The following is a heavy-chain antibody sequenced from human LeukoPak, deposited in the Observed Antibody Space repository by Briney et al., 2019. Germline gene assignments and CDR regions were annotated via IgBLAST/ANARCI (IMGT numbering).Heavy chain of an antibody. Sequence: PGGSLRLSCAASGFTFSTYVMNWVRQAPGKGLEWVSTISDSGASTYYADYVKGRLTISRDNSKNTLYLQMNSLRAEDTAVYFCARRSAGWGDFDYWGQGTLVTVSS. J-gene: IGHJ4*02. CDR3: ARRSAGWGDFDY. D-gene: IGHD3-16*01. V-gene: IGHV3-23*01. CDR2: ISDSGAST. CDR1: GFTFSTYV.